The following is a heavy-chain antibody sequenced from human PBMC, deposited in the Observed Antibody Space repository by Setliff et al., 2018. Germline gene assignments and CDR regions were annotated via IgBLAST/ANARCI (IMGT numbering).Heavy chain of an antibody. CDR1: GASISSGSYY. D-gene: IGHD1-26*01. J-gene: IGHJ5*02. CDR3: ARSGSYGMRYWFDH. CDR2: FYTSGIT. V-gene: IGHV4-61*09. Sequence: PSETLSLTCTVSGASISSGSYYWTWIRQPAGKGLEWIGHFYTSGITSYNPSIKSRVTISLDTSKNQFSRKLSSVTAADTAVYYWARSGSYGMRYWFDHWGQGTLVTVSS.